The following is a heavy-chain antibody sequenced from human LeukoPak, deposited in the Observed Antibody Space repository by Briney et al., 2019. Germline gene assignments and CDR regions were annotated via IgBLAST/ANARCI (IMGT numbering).Heavy chain of an antibody. CDR1: GFTFSNCA. J-gene: IGHJ4*02. CDR3: ARDRRGYGGNFDY. CDR2: ISGSTGST. V-gene: IGHV3-23*01. Sequence: AGGSLRLSCAASGFTFSNCAMNWVRQAPGKGLEWVSLISGSTGSTYYADSVKGRFTISRDNSKNTLYLQMNSLRAEDTAVYYCARDRRGYGGNFDYWGQGTLVTVSS. D-gene: IGHD4-23*01.